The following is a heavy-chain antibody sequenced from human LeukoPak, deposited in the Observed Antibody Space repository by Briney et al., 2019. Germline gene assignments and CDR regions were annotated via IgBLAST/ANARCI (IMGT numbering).Heavy chain of an antibody. D-gene: IGHD3-10*01. Sequence: SQTLSLTCTVSGGSISSGDYYWSWIRQPPGKGLEWIGYIYYSGSTYYNPSLKSRVTISVDTSKNQFSLKLSSVTAADTAVYYCARVRTPLGAPPGDYYYYGMDVWGQGTTVTVSS. V-gene: IGHV4-30-4*01. CDR1: GGSISSGDYY. J-gene: IGHJ6*02. CDR3: ARVRTPLGAPPGDYYYYGMDV. CDR2: IYYSGST.